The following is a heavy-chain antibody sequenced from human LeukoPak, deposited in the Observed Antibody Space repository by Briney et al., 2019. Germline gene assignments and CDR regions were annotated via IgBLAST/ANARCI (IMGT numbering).Heavy chain of an antibody. CDR2: IYYSGST. CDR3: ARKTSIAAAGSFDY. Sequence: PSETLSLTCTVSGGSISSYYWSWIRQPPGKGLEWIGYIYYSGSTNYNPSLKSRVTISVDTSKNQLSLKLSSVTAADTAVYYCARKTSIAAAGSFDYWGQGTLVTVSS. V-gene: IGHV4-59*08. D-gene: IGHD6-13*01. CDR1: GGSISSYY. J-gene: IGHJ4*02.